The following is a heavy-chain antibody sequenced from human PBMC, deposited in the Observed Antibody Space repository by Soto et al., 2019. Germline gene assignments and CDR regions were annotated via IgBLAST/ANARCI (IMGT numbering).Heavy chain of an antibody. CDR3: ARERIAAAGIRYFDL. V-gene: IGHV1-69*01. Sequence: QVQLVQSGAEVKKPGSSVKVSCKASGGTFSSYAISWVRQAPGQGLEWMGGIIPIFGTANYAQKFQGRVTITADESTSTAYMVLSSLRSEDTAVYYCARERIAAAGIRYFDLWGRGTLVTVSS. D-gene: IGHD6-13*01. CDR2: IIPIFGTA. CDR1: GGTFSSYA. J-gene: IGHJ2*01.